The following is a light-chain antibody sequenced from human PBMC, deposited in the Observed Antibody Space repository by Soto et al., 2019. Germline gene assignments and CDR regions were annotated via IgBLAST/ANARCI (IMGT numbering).Light chain of an antibody. CDR1: SSNVGHNS. V-gene: IGLV1-51*01. CDR2: DNN. J-gene: IGLJ1*01. Sequence: QSVLTQPPSVSASPGQDVTISCSGISSNVGHNSVSWYQHLPGTAPKLLIYDNNKRPSGIPARFSGSKSGTSATLGITGLQTGDEADYYCGAWDDRLTVYVFGSGTKVTVL. CDR3: GAWDDRLTVYV.